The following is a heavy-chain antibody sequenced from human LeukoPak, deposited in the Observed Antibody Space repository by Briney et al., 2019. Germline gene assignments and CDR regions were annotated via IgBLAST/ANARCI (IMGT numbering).Heavy chain of an antibody. CDR3: ARGDYYDSSGYSAQIQLVDY. CDR1: GYTFTSYY. Sequence: GASVKVSCKASGYTFTSYYMHWVRQAPGQGLEWMGIINPSGGSTSYAQKFQGRVTMTRDTSTSTVYMELSSLRSEDTAVYYCARGDYYDSSGYSAQIQLVDYWGQGTLVTVSS. CDR2: INPSGGST. V-gene: IGHV1-46*01. J-gene: IGHJ4*02. D-gene: IGHD3-22*01.